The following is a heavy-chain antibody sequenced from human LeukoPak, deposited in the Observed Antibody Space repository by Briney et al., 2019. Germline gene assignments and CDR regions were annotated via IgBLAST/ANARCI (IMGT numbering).Heavy chain of an antibody. CDR2: ISSSGSTI. V-gene: IGHV3-48*03. D-gene: IGHD5-24*01. Sequence: PGGSLRLSCAASGFTFSSYEMNWVRQAPGKGLEWVSYISSSGSTIYYADPVKGRFTISRDNAKNSLYLQMNSLRAEDTAVYYCARVGMATMYFDYWGQGTLVTVSS. J-gene: IGHJ4*02. CDR1: GFTFSSYE. CDR3: ARVGMATMYFDY.